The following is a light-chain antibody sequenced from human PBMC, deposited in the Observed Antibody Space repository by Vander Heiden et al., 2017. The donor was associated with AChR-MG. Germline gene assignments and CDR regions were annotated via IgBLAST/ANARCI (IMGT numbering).Light chain of an antibody. V-gene: IGKV1-5*03. CDR1: QSLGYW. Sequence: DIQLTQSPSTLSASVGDRVTITCRASQSLGYWLAWYQQKPGKAPKLLIYKTSCLENGVPSRFSGSGSGPDFTLTISGLQPEDFATYYCQLYSVSSRTFGQGTTVEIK. J-gene: IGKJ1*01. CDR2: KTS. CDR3: QLYSVSSRT.